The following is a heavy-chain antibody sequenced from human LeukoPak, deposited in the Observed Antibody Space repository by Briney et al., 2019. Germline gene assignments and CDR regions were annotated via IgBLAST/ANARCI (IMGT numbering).Heavy chain of an antibody. J-gene: IGHJ4*02. CDR3: TTGYCSRTSCYYFDY. CDR1: GFTFSNAW. V-gene: IGHV3-15*01. CDR2: IKSKTDGGTT. Sequence: GGSLRLSCAASGFTFSNAWMSWVRQAPGEGLEGVGRIKSKTDGGTTDYAAPVKGRFTISRDDSKNTLYLQMNSLKTEDTAVYYCTTGYCSRTSCYYFDYWGQGTLVTVSS. D-gene: IGHD2-2*01.